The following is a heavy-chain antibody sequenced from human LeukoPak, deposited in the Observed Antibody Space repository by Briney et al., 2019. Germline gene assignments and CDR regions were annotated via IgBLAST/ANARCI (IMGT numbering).Heavy chain of an antibody. CDR1: GYTYTSYA. CDR3: ARAGIDSSGYVYYYYMDV. Sequence: VASVKVSCKASGYTYTSYAMHWVRQAPRQRLEWMGWIIAGNGNTKYSQEFQGRVTITRDTSASTAYMELSSLRSEDMAVYYCARAGIDSSGYVYYYYMDVWGKGTTVTVSS. D-gene: IGHD3-22*01. V-gene: IGHV1-3*03. CDR2: IIAGNGNT. J-gene: IGHJ6*03.